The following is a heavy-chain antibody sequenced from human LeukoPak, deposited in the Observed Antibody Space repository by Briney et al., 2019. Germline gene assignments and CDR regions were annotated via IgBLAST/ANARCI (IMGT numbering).Heavy chain of an antibody. CDR1: GFTFSTYN. CDR2: ISNTGKNT. V-gene: IGHV3-21*01. J-gene: IGHJ3*02. Sequence: PGGSLRLSCAASGFTFSTYNMNWVRQAPGRGLEWVSSISNTGKNTYYGDSVKGRFTMSRDNAKDSLYLQMNSLRAEDTAVYYCARGHGGGWQRYDGFDIWGQGTMVTVSS. D-gene: IGHD2-21*01. CDR3: ARGHGGGWQRYDGFDI.